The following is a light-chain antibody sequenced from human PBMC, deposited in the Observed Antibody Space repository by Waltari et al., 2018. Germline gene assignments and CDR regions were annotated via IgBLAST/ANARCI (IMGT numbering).Light chain of an antibody. CDR3: SSYAGNNIFV. CDR2: VAT. CDR1: SSDVGAYNY. J-gene: IGLJ1*01. Sequence: QSALTQPPSASGSPGQSVTIPCTGTSSDVGAYNYVYWYQQYPDNAPKVVIYVATKRPSGVPDRFSGSKSGNTASLTVSGLQAEDEADYYCSSYAGNNIFVFGTGTQVTVL. V-gene: IGLV2-8*01.